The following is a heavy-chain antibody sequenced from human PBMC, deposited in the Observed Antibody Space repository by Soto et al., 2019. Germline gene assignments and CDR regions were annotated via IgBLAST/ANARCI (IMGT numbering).Heavy chain of an antibody. CDR3: VKNSPIGSTFSGPFDY. J-gene: IGHJ4*02. CDR1: GGTFSNAI. D-gene: IGHD5-12*01. Sequence: SVKVSCKSSGGTFSNAIITWVRQAPGQGLEWMGRIVLLLNIANYAQKFQGRVTITADKSTGTAYMELNSLTSEDTAAYYCVKNSPIGSTFSGPFDYWGQGTLVTVSS. CDR2: IVLLLNIA. V-gene: IGHV1-69*02.